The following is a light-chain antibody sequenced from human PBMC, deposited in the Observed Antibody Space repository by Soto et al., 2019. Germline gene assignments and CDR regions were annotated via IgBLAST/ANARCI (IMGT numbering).Light chain of an antibody. Sequence: DIHMTQSPSSLSASVGDRVTITCQASQAISNSLNWYQQKSGRAPKLLIYDVSYLETGVPSRFSGRRSGTNFIFTISSLQPEDIATHYCQQYDDFPYTFGQGTKLEIK. J-gene: IGKJ2*01. V-gene: IGKV1-33*01. CDR3: QQYDDFPYT. CDR1: QAISNS. CDR2: DVS.